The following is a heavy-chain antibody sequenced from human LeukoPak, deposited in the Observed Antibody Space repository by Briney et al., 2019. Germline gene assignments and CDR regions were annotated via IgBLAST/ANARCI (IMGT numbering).Heavy chain of an antibody. V-gene: IGHV3-33*08. J-gene: IGHJ4*02. CDR2: MWYDGSSK. CDR1: GFTFNSYG. Sequence: PGGSLRLSCAASGFTFNSYGMHWVRQAPGKGLEWVAVMWYDGSSKYYADSVKGRITISRDNFRNTLYLQMNTLRAEDTAVYYCARQGGYCTSTICPFDYWGQGTQVTVSS. CDR3: ARQGGYCTSTICPFDY. D-gene: IGHD2-2*01.